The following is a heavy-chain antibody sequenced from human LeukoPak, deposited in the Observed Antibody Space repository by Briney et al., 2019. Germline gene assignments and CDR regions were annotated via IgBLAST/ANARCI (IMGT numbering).Heavy chain of an antibody. CDR3: ARSGSLPFDP. J-gene: IGHJ5*02. D-gene: IGHD5-12*01. Sequence: GASVKVSCKASGYTFTSYDINWVRQATGQGLEWMGWMNPNCGNTGYAQKFQGRVTMTTDTSTSTAYMELRNLRSDDTAVYYCARSGSLPFDPWGQGTLVIVSS. CDR2: MNPNCGNT. V-gene: IGHV1-8*01. CDR1: GYTFTSYD.